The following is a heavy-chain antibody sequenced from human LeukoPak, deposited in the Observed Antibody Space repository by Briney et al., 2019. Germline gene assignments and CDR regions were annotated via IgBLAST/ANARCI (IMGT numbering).Heavy chain of an antibody. J-gene: IGHJ4*02. D-gene: IGHD5-12*01. CDR3: ARGAKTSGYNDY. Sequence: ASVKVSCKASGYTFTGYHMHWVRQAPGQGLEWMGRMNPNSGNTGYEQKFQGRVTMTRNTSISTAYMELSSLRSEDTAVYYCARGAKTSGYNDYWGQGTLVTVSS. CDR2: MNPNSGNT. CDR1: GYTFTGYH. V-gene: IGHV1-8*02.